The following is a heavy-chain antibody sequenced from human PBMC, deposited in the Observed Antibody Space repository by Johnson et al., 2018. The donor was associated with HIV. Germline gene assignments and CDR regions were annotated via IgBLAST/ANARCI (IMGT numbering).Heavy chain of an antibody. CDR3: ARRRVVDDAFDI. Sequence: VQLVESGGGLAQPGGSLRLSCAASRFSFSNYWMHWVRQAPGKGLVWVSRINSDGSTTTYADSVKGRFTISRDNAKNTLYLQMNSLRAEDTAVYYCARRRVVDDAFDIWGQGTMVTVSS. J-gene: IGHJ3*02. D-gene: IGHD2-15*01. CDR1: RFSFSNYW. V-gene: IGHV3-74*01. CDR2: INSDGSTT.